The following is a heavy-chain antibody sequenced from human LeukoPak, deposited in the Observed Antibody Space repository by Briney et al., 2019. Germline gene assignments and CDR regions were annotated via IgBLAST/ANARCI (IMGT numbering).Heavy chain of an antibody. CDR3: AKDGGTHFDH. Sequence: GGSLRLSWVASGFTVTNYWMTRVRQAPGKVLEWVANMKQDGREKYYVDSVRGRFTISRDNAKNSLYLQMNSLRADDTAVYYCAKDGGTHFDHWGQGTLVTVSS. V-gene: IGHV3-7*01. CDR2: MKQDGREK. D-gene: IGHD1-26*01. CDR1: GFTVTNYW. J-gene: IGHJ4*02.